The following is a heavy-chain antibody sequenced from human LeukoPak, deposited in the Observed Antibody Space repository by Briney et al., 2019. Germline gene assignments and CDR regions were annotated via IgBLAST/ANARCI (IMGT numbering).Heavy chain of an antibody. Sequence: GASVKVSCKASGYTFNTYGITWVRQAPGQGLEWMGWISGYNGKTKYAQELQDRVTMTTDTSTTTAYMELRSLTSDDTAVYYCARVHFWDEYYFDYWGQGTLVTVSS. J-gene: IGHJ4*02. D-gene: IGHD3-3*02. V-gene: IGHV1-18*01. CDR1: GYTFNTYG. CDR2: ISGYNGKT. CDR3: ARVHFWDEYYFDY.